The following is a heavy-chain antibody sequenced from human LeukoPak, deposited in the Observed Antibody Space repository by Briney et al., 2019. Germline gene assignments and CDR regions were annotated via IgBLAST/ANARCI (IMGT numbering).Heavy chain of an antibody. CDR1: GFTFSISA. V-gene: IGHV3-23*01. Sequence: GGSLRLSCAGSGFTFSISAMCWVRQPPGKGLEWVSAISGRGSSTYYADSVKGRFTISRGNSKNTLYLQMHSLRAEDTAVYYCAKDPMVRGLTYDNWGQGTLVTVSS. CDR3: AKDPMVRGLTYDN. J-gene: IGHJ4*02. CDR2: ISGRGSST. D-gene: IGHD3-10*01.